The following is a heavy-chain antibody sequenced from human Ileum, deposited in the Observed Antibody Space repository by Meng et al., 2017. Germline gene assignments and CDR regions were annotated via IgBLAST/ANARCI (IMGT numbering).Heavy chain of an antibody. CDR2: IYRSGST. J-gene: IGHJ4*02. D-gene: IGHD4-17*01. CDR3: ARGLAGDYVYPFDH. V-gene: IGHV3-66*02. Sequence: GGSLRLSCAVSGFNVNTNYMSWVRQAPGKGLEWVSGIYRSGSTYYRDSVEGRFAISRDNSKNTLNLEMNSLRPEDTAVCFCARGLAGDYVYPFDHWGQGTQVTVSS. CDR1: GFNVNTNY.